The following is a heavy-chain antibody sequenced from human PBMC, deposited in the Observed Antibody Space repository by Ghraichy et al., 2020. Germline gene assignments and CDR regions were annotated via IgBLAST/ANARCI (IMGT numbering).Heavy chain of an antibody. CDR3: AKRDSSDSFSGVSVFDL. D-gene: IGHD3-22*01. CDR1: GFTFSNYA. J-gene: IGHJ2*01. V-gene: IGHV3-23*01. Sequence: GGSLRLSCAASGFTFSNYAMNWVRQAPGKGLEWVSGISGGSGSAYYAESVRGRFTISRDNSKDTPFLQMNSLRAEDTAIYYCAKRDSSDSFSGVSVFDLWGRGTLVTVSS. CDR2: ISGGSGSA.